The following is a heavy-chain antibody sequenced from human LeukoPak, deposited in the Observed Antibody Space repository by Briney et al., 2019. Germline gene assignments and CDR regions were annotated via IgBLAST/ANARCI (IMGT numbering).Heavy chain of an antibody. CDR2: ISGSGGST. Sequence: SGGSLRLSCAASGFTFSSYAMSWVRQAPGKGLEWVSAISGSGGSTYYADSVKGRFTISRDNSKNTLYLQMNSLRAEDTAVYYCASWDTAMVPFDYWGQGTLVTVSS. CDR3: ASWDTAMVPFDY. J-gene: IGHJ4*02. D-gene: IGHD5-18*01. CDR1: GFTFSSYA. V-gene: IGHV3-23*01.